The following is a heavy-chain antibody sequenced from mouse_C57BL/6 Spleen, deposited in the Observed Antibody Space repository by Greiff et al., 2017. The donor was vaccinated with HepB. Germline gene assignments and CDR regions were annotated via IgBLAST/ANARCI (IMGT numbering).Heavy chain of an antibody. CDR3: AKAASYDYEGAY. D-gene: IGHD2-4*01. V-gene: IGHV1-82*01. Sequence: VQLVESGPELVKPGASVKISCKASGYAFSSSWMNWVKQRPGKGLEWIGRIYPGDGDTNYNGKFKGKATLTADKSSSTAYMQLSSLTSEDSAVYFCAKAASYDYEGAYWGQGTLVTVSA. CDR2: IYPGDGDT. J-gene: IGHJ3*01. CDR1: GYAFSSSW.